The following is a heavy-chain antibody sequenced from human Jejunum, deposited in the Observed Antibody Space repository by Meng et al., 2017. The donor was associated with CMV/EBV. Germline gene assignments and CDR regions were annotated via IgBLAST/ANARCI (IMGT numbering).Heavy chain of an antibody. D-gene: IGHD3-22*01. J-gene: IGHJ4*02. Sequence: SCEASGFPFTSYAMTWVRQGPGRGLECVATVTGGGGGTYYADSVKGRFTISRDNSINTLYLEMNSLRVEGTAVYFCAKDHASSGLDYWGQGTLVTVSS. CDR3: AKDHASSGLDY. CDR2: VTGGGGGT. CDR1: GFPFTSYA. V-gene: IGHV3-23*01.